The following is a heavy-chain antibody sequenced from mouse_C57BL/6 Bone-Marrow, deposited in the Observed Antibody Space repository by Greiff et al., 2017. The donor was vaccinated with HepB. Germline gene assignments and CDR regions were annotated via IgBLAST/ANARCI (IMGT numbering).Heavy chain of an antibody. D-gene: IGHD1-1*01. CDR3: AREGLYGSSSWDFDY. J-gene: IGHJ2*01. Sequence: QVQLQQPGAELVMPGASVKLSCKASGYTFTSYWMHWVKQRPGQGLEWIGEIDPSDSYTNYNQKFKGKSTLTVDKSSSTAYMQLSSLTSEDSAVYYGAREGLYGSSSWDFDYWGQGTTLTVSS. CDR1: GYTFTSYW. V-gene: IGHV1-69*01. CDR2: IDPSDSYT.